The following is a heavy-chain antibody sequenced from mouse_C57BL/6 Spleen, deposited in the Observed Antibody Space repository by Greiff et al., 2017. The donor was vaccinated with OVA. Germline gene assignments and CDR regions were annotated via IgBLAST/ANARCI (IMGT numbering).Heavy chain of an antibody. CDR1: GYTFTSYW. Sequence: QVQLQQPGAELVKPGASVKMSCKASGYTFTSYWITWVKQRPGQGLAWIGDIYPGSGSTNYNEKFKSKATLTVDTSSSTAYMQLSSLTSEDSAVYYCARSGDSSGPAWFAYWGQGTLVTVSA. CDR3: ARSGDSSGPAWFAY. CDR2: IYPGSGST. J-gene: IGHJ3*01. D-gene: IGHD3-2*02. V-gene: IGHV1-55*01.